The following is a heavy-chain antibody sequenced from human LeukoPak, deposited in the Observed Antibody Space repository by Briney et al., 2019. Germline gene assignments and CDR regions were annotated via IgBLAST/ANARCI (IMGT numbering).Heavy chain of an antibody. CDR3: ANLNIGTATSRDY. V-gene: IGHV3-30*18. J-gene: IGHJ4*02. CDR2: ISYDGSNK. D-gene: IGHD5-18*01. Sequence: GGSLRLSCAASGFTFSSYGMQWVRQAPGKGLEWVAVISYDGSNKYYADSVKGRFTISKDNSKNTLYLQMNSLRAEDTAVYYCANLNIGTATSRDYWGQGTLVTVSS. CDR1: GFTFSSYG.